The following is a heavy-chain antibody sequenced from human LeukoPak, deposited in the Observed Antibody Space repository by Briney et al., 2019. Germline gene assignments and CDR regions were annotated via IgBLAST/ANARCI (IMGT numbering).Heavy chain of an antibody. CDR2: ITSDGGTT. Sequence: PGGSLRLSCAGSGFAFSAYHMSWVRQIPGKGLEWLSVITSDGGTTYYADSVKSRFTIFRDNSKDTLYLHMNGLRAEDTALYYCANLQKGNDQANFWGQGTLVTVSS. CDR1: GFAFSAYH. V-gene: IGHV3-23*01. CDR3: ANLQKGNDQANF. D-gene: IGHD5-24*01. J-gene: IGHJ4*02.